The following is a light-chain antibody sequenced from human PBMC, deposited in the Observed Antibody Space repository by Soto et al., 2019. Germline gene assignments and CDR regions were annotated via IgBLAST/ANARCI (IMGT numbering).Light chain of an antibody. Sequence: ESVLTRPPGTLAVYLGEGATLSCRASHSVSSRYLAWYQQKPGQAPRLLIYGASSRATGIPDRFSGSGSGTDFTLTISRLEAEDFAVYYCQQYGSSPQTFGPRTKVDI. V-gene: IGKV3-20*01. CDR2: GAS. J-gene: IGKJ3*01. CDR1: HSVSSRY. CDR3: QQYGSSPQT.